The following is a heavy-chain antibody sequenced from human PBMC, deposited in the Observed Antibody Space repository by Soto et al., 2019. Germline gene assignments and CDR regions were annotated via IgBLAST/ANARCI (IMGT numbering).Heavy chain of an antibody. Sequence: PGGSLRLSCAVSGFTFSFYSMHWVRQAPGKGLEWVAVISYNGRNKHYVDSVKGRFTISRDNSQDTLYLQMDSLRPDDTAVYYCARQAKIGDRSQFYFDYWGQGILV. CDR1: GFTFSFYS. CDR2: ISYNGRNK. CDR3: ARQAKIGDRSQFYFDY. J-gene: IGHJ4*02. V-gene: IGHV3-30*04. D-gene: IGHD3-16*01.